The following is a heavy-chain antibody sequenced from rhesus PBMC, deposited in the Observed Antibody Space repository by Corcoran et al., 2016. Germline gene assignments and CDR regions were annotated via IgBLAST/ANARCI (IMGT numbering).Heavy chain of an antibody. CDR2: ITYSASP. J-gene: IGHJ4*01. D-gene: IGHD6S26*01. Sequence: QVQLQESGPGLVKLSETLSLTCAVSGYSNSSGSYWSWTRQPPGKGLEWIGYITYSASPSYNPSLKILVTISRVTSKNQFSLKLSSVTAADTAVYYCARLFSIGWSAFPDYWGQGVLVTVSS. CDR1: GYSNSSGSY. CDR3: ARLFSIGWSAFPDY. V-gene: IGHV4-122*02.